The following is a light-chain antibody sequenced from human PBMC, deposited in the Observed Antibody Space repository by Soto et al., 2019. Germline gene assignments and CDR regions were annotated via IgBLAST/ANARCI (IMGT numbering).Light chain of an antibody. CDR1: QDIATY. J-gene: IGKJ1*01. V-gene: IGKV1-5*01. Sequence: DIQMTQSPSSLSASVGNRVTITCQASQDIATYLNWYQQKPGKAPKLLIYDASTLESGVPSRFSGSRSGTEFTLTISSLQPDDFATYYCQQYNSYSWTFGQGTKVDIK. CDR2: DAS. CDR3: QQYNSYSWT.